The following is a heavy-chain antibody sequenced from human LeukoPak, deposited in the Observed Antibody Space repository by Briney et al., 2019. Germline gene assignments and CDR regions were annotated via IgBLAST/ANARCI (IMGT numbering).Heavy chain of an antibody. CDR3: AKGRSGYDYFDS. CDR1: RFASTAYS. D-gene: IGHD5-12*01. J-gene: IGHJ4*02. V-gene: IGHV3-23*01. CDR2: ISISCVDT. Sequence: GGPVTLFCPTSRFASTAYSMSRLRPAPGHALECAQSISISCVDTFYADSVKGRFTTSRDNSKNTLFLQINSLRAEHTALYYSAKGRSGYDYFDSWGPGTLVTVSS.